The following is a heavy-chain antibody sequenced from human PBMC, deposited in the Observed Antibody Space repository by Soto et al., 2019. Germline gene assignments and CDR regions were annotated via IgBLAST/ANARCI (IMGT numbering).Heavy chain of an antibody. CDR3: VKGEFYYDSSAYYPFDS. D-gene: IGHD3-22*01. V-gene: IGHV1-3*01. J-gene: IGHJ4*02. CDR1: GYTFTSYA. Sequence: ASVKVSCKASGYTFTSYAMHWVRQAPGQRLEWMGWINAGNGSTHYADSVKGRFTISRDNSRNTQYLQMSSLRADDTAVYYCVKGEFYYDSSAYYPFDSWGQGTLVTVS. CDR2: INAGNGST.